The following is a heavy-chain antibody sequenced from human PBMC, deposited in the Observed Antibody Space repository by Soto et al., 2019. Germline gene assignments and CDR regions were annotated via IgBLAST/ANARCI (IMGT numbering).Heavy chain of an antibody. J-gene: IGHJ3*02. CDR1: GGAISSYN. D-gene: IGHD3-10*01. Sequence: SETLSLTCTGSGGAISSYNWSWIRQPPGKGLEWIGYIYYSGSTNYNPSLKSRVTISVDTSKNQFSLKLSSVTAADTAVYYCARHFSMVRGVIIIDDHDAFDIWGQGTMVT. CDR2: IYYSGST. CDR3: ARHFSMVRGVIIIDDHDAFDI. V-gene: IGHV4-59*01.